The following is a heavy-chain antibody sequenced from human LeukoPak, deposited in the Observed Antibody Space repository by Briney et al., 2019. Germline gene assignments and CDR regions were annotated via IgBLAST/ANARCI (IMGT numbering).Heavy chain of an antibody. CDR2: IYTSGST. Sequence: SQTLSLTCTVSGGSISSGSYYWRWIRQPAGKGLEWIGRIYTSGSTNYNPSLKSRVTISVDTSKNQFSLKLSSVTAADTAVYYCARRTTYYDIVTTYYIQAFDIWGRGTMVTVSS. J-gene: IGHJ3*02. V-gene: IGHV4-61*02. CDR3: ARRTTYYDIVTTYYIQAFDI. CDR1: GGSISSGSYY. D-gene: IGHD3-9*01.